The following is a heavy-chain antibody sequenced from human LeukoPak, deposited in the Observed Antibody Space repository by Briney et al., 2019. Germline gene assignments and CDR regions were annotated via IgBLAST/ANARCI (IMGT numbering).Heavy chain of an antibody. J-gene: IGHJ2*01. CDR1: GFTFSSYE. Sequence: GGSLRLSCAASGFTFSSYEMNWVRQAPGKGLEWVANIKPDEGEKFYVDSVKGRFTVSRDNAKNSLYLQMNSLRVEDTAVYYCVRYYTRNSWYFDLWGRGTLVTVPS. CDR3: VRYYTRNSWYFDL. D-gene: IGHD1-7*01. V-gene: IGHV3-7*01. CDR2: IKPDEGEK.